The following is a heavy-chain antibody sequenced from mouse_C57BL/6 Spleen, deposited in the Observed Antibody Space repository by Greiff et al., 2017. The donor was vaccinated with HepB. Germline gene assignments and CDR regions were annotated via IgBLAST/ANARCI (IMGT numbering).Heavy chain of an antibody. V-gene: IGHV1-72*01. J-gene: IGHJ3*01. CDR1: GYTFTSYW. D-gene: IGHD2-4*01. CDR2: IDPNSGGT. Sequence: VQLQQPGAELVQPGASVKLSCKASGYTFTSYWMHWVKQRPGRGLEWIGRIDPNSGGTKYNEKFKSKATLTVDKPSSTAYMQLSILTTEDSAVYYCARSFYDYEDSLFAYWGQGTLVTVSA. CDR3: ARSFYDYEDSLFAY.